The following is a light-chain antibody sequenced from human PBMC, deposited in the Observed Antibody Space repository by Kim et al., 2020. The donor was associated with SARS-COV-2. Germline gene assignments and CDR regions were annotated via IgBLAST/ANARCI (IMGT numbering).Light chain of an antibody. J-gene: IGLJ2*01. V-gene: IGLV1-51*01. CDR2: DND. Sequence: GQKVTISCTGSNPNIGKNYVSRYQQLPGTAPKLLIYDNDKRHSGIPDRFSGSKSGTSATLDITEHQTGDEADYYCATWDNSLNGLVFGGGTQLTVL. CDR1: NPNIGKNY. CDR3: ATWDNSLNGLV.